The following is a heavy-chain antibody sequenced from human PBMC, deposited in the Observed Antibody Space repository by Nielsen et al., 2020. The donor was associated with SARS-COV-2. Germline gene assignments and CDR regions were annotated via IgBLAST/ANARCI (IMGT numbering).Heavy chain of an antibody. D-gene: IGHD3-22*01. Sequence: GESLKISCTASGFTSGDYALSWFRQAPGKGLEWVGFIRSKIYGGTTEYAASVKGRFTISRDDSKNIAYLQMNSLQTEDTAVYYCSRPYYYDRSDSRPYYYYGLDVWGQGTTVTVSS. V-gene: IGHV3-49*03. CDR2: IRSKIYGGTT. CDR3: SRPYYYDRSDSRPYYYYGLDV. J-gene: IGHJ6*02. CDR1: GFTSGDYA.